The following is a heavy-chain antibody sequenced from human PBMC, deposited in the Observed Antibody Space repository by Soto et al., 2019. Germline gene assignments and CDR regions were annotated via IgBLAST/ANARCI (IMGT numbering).Heavy chain of an antibody. Sequence: QVQLVQSGAEVKKPGASVKVSCKASGYTFTSYAMHWVRQAPGQRLEWMGWINAGNGNTKYSQKFQGRVTITRDTSASTAYMELSSLRSEDTAVYYCASSDSWSGQQQTFDYWGQGTLVTVSS. V-gene: IGHV1-3*01. CDR1: GYTFTSYA. CDR2: INAGNGNT. D-gene: IGHD3-3*01. CDR3: ASSDSWSGQQQTFDY. J-gene: IGHJ4*02.